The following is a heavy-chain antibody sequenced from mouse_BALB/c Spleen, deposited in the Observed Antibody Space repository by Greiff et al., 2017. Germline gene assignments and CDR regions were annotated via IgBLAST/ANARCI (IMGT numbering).Heavy chain of an antibody. D-gene: IGHD1-1*01. J-gene: IGHJ4*01. Sequence: EVKVVESGGGLVQPGGSRKLSCAASGFTFSSFGMHWVRQAPEKGLEWVAYISSGSSTIYYADTVKGRFTISRDNPKNTLFLQMTSLRSEDTAMYYCARGSYGYAMDYWGQGTSVTVSS. CDR1: GFTFSSFG. V-gene: IGHV5-17*02. CDR3: ARGSYGYAMDY. CDR2: ISSGSSTI.